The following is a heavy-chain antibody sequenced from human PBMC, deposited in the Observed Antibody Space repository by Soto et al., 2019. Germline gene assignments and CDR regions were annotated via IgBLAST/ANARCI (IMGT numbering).Heavy chain of an antibody. CDR2: IKQNGTET. J-gene: IGHJ6*02. V-gene: IGHV3-7*01. D-gene: IGHD4-4*01. CDR1: GFSFSSYW. Sequence: EVQLVESGGGLVQPGGSLRLSCLTSGFSFSSYWMSWVRQAPGKGLEWVANIKQNGTETFYVDSVKGRFTISRDNAKNSLYLEMNSLRAEDTAVYYCAREKWLQFYFYYGLDVWGQGTTVTVSS. CDR3: AREKWLQFYFYYGLDV.